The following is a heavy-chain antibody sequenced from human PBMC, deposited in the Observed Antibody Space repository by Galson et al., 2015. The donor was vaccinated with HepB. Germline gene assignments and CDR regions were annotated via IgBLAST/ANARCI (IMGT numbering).Heavy chain of an antibody. CDR1: GFTVSSNY. V-gene: IGHV3-66*02. Sequence: SLRLSCAASGFTVSSNYMSWVRQAPGKGLEWVSVIYSGGSTYYADSVKGRFTISRDNSKNTLYLQMNSLRAEDTAVYYCARRGELLSLDYWGQGTLVTVSS. D-gene: IGHD1-26*01. J-gene: IGHJ4*02. CDR3: ARRGELLSLDY. CDR2: IYSGGST.